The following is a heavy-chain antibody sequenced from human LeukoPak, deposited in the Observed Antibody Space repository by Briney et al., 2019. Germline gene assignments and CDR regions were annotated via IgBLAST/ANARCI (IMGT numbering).Heavy chain of an antibody. CDR1: GFTFSSYA. Sequence: GGSLRLSCAASGFTFSSYAMSWVRQAPGKGLEWVSAISGSGGSTYYADSVKGRFTISRDNSKNTLYMQMNSMRLEDTAVYYCVKGCSYTGCYTSDYWGQGTLVTVSS. D-gene: IGHD2-15*01. V-gene: IGHV3-23*01. CDR2: ISGSGGST. CDR3: VKGCSYTGCYTSDY. J-gene: IGHJ4*02.